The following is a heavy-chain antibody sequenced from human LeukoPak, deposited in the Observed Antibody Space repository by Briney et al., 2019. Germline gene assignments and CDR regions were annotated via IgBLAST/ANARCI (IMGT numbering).Heavy chain of an antibody. D-gene: IGHD3-10*01. J-gene: IGHJ4*02. Sequence: HSGGSLRLSCAASKFTFDDYAMHWVRQAPGKGLEWVSGISWNSGGLAYADSVKGRFTISRDNARNSLYLQMNSLRAEDTALYYCAKDLHPVVRGVWDYWGQGTLVTVSS. CDR2: ISWNSGGL. CDR1: KFTFDDYA. V-gene: IGHV3-9*01. CDR3: AKDLHPVVRGVWDY.